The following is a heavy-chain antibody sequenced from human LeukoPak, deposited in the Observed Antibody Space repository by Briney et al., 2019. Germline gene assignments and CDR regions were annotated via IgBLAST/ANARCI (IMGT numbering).Heavy chain of an antibody. CDR1: GASISSYY. CDR2: IYTSGST. V-gene: IGHV4-4*07. Sequence: SETLSLTCTVSGASISSYYWSWIRQPAGKGLEWIGRIYTSGSTNYNPSLKSRVTMSVDTSKNQFSLKLSSVTAADTAVYYCAREDSSSWYPQGNWFDPWGQGTLVTVSS. D-gene: IGHD6-13*01. CDR3: AREDSSSWYPQGNWFDP. J-gene: IGHJ5*02.